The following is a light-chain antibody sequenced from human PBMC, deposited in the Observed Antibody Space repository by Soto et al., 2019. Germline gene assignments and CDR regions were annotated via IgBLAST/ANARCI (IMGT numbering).Light chain of an antibody. CDR1: QSVSSY. J-gene: IGKJ1*01. V-gene: IGKV3-15*01. CDR2: GAS. Sequence: ETVFTQSPCTLSLSPGERATLSCRASQSVSSYLAWYQQKPGQAPRLLIYGASTRATGIPARFSGSGSGTDFTLTISSLQPEDFATYYCQQSFSSPPWTFGQGTKVDIK. CDR3: QQSFSSPPWT.